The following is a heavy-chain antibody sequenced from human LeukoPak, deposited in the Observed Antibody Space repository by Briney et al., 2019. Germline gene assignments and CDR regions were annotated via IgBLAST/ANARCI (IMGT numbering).Heavy chain of an antibody. CDR3: ARDGSLPDY. D-gene: IGHD2-15*01. CDR1: GFTFSNYW. Sequence: PGGSLRLSCAASGFTFSNYWMHWVRQAPGKGLVWVPRINGDGSGTIYADSVKGRFTISRDNAKDTLYLQMNSLRAEDTAVYYCARDGSLPDYWGQGTLVTVSS. V-gene: IGHV3-74*01. J-gene: IGHJ4*02. CDR2: INGDGSGT.